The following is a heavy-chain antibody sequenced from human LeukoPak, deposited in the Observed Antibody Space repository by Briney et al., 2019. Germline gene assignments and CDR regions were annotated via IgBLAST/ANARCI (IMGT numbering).Heavy chain of an antibody. J-gene: IGHJ4*02. Sequence: GGSLRLSCAGSGFTFSNYAMTWVRQAPGKGLEWVSSVSGSGRNTFYPDSVEGRFTISRDNSKNTLYLQMNSLRAEDTAVYYCAKDFDYYDSSGYYGYFDYWGQGTLVTVSP. D-gene: IGHD3-22*01. CDR3: AKDFDYYDSSGYYGYFDY. CDR1: GFTFSNYA. CDR2: VSGSGRNT. V-gene: IGHV3-23*01.